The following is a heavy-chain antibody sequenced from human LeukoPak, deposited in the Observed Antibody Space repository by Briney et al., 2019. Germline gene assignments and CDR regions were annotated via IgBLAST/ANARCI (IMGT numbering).Heavy chain of an antibody. CDR2: TYYGSKWYN. CDR3: ARSIITMVRGVIHHYYYYYGMDV. Sequence: SQTLSLTCAISGDSVSSNSAAWNWIRQSPSRGLEWLGRTYYGSKWYNDYAVSVKSRITINPDTSKNQFSLQLNSVTPEDTAVYYCARSIITMVRGVIHHYYYYYGMDVWGKGTTVTVSS. CDR1: GDSVSSNSAA. V-gene: IGHV6-1*01. D-gene: IGHD3-10*01. J-gene: IGHJ6*04.